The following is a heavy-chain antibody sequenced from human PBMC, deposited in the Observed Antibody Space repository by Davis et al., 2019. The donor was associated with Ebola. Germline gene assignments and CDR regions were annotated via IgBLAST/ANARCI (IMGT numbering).Heavy chain of an antibody. V-gene: IGHV1-8*01. CDR2: MNPNSGNT. CDR3: ASRDIVATIPYYFDY. J-gene: IGHJ4*02. Sequence: ASVKVSCKASGYTFNSYDINWVRQATGQGLEWMGWMNPNSGNTGYAQKFQGRVTITADKSTSTAYMELSSLRSEDTAVYYCASRDIVATIPYYFDYWGQGTLVTVSS. CDR1: GYTFNSYD. D-gene: IGHD5-12*01.